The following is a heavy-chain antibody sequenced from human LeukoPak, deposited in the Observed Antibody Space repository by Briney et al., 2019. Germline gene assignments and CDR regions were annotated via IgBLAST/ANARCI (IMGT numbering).Heavy chain of an antibody. D-gene: IGHD3-22*01. J-gene: IGHJ4*02. V-gene: IGHV3-74*01. CDR3: AKDFFTGGKYYYDSSGYRPYYFDY. CDR1: GFTFSNYW. Sequence: GGSLRLSCAASGFTFSNYWMHWVRQAPGKGLVWVSRIDDDGSSTNYADSVKGRFTISRDNAKNTLYLQMNSLRAADTAVYYCAKDFFTGGKYYYDSSGYRPYYFDYWGQGTLVTVSS. CDR2: IDDDGSST.